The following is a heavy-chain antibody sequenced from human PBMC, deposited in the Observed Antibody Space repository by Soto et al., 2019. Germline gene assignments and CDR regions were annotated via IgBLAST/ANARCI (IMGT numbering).Heavy chain of an antibody. CDR1: GYTFTSYG. CDR2: ISAYNGNT. Sequence: ASVKVSSKASGYTFTSYGISWVRQAPGQGLEWMGWISAYNGNTNYAQKLQGRVTMTTDTSTSTAYMELRSLRSDDTAVYYCARDGRRIAAAGRGRFDPWGQGTLVTVSS. V-gene: IGHV1-18*01. D-gene: IGHD6-13*01. J-gene: IGHJ5*02. CDR3: ARDGRRIAAAGRGRFDP.